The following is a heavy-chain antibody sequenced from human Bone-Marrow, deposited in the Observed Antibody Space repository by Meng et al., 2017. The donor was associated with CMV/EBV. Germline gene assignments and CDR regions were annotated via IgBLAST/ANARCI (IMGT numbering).Heavy chain of an antibody. Sequence: GESLKISCAASGFTFSSYGMHWVRQAPGKGLEWVAFIRYDGSNKYYADSVKGRFTISRDNSKNTLYLQMNSLRAEDTAVYYCAKQLYPGIAVAGTGDYWGQRTLVTVSS. CDR3: AKQLYPGIAVAGTGDY. J-gene: IGHJ4*02. CDR2: IRYDGSNK. V-gene: IGHV3-30*02. D-gene: IGHD6-19*01. CDR1: GFTFSSYG.